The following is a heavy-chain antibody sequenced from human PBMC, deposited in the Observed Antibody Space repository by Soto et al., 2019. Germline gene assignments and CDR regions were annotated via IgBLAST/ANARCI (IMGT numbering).Heavy chain of an antibody. Sequence: PXGTLSLTCAVYGGSFSGYYWSWIRQPPGKGLEWIGEINHSGSTNYNPSLRSRVTISVDTSKNQFSLMLSSVTAADTAVYYCARGEWLATIKPYFAYWGQGTLVTVSS. J-gene: IGHJ4*02. CDR1: GGSFSGYY. D-gene: IGHD5-12*01. CDR3: ARGEWLATIKPYFAY. CDR2: INHSGST. V-gene: IGHV4-34*01.